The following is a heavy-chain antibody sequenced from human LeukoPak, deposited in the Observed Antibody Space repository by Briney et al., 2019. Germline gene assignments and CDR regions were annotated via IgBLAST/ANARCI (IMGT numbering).Heavy chain of an antibody. J-gene: IGHJ3*02. V-gene: IGHV3-74*01. CDR3: VSQYYYDSSGYYYYAFDI. CDR1: GFTFSSYW. CDR2: INSDGSST. D-gene: IGHD3-22*01. Sequence: GGSLRLSCAASGFTFSSYWMHWVRQAPGKGLVWVSRINSDGSSTSYADSVKGRFTISRDNAKNTLYLQMNSLRAEDTAVYYCVSQYYYDSSGYYYYAFDIWGQGTMVTVSS.